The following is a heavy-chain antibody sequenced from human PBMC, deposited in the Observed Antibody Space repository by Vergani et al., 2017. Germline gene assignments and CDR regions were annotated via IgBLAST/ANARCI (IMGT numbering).Heavy chain of an antibody. CDR1: GFTFSSYG. D-gene: IGHD1-26*01. Sequence: VQLVESGGGLVKPGGSLRLSCAASGFTFSSYGMHWVRQAPGKGLEWVAVIWYDGSNKYYADSVKGRFTSSRDNSKNTLYLQMNSLRAEDTAVYYCARAWERNWFDPWGQGTLVTVSS. J-gene: IGHJ5*02. CDR3: ARAWERNWFDP. V-gene: IGHV3-33*08. CDR2: IWYDGSNK.